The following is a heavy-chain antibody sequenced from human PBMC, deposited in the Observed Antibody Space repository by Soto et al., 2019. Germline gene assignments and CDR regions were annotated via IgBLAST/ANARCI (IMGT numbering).Heavy chain of an antibody. CDR2: ILPDDSDT. CDR1: GYSFTTYW. J-gene: IGHJ6*02. CDR3: ARQGFSKQYFYAADV. D-gene: IGHD3-10*01. V-gene: IGHV5-51*01. Sequence: PVESLKISCNASGYSFTTYWIGWVRQTPGKGLEWMGIILPDDSDTKYSPSFQGRVTISADRSRTTAYLHLRSLEASDSATYFCARQGFSKQYFYAADVWGQGTTVTVSS.